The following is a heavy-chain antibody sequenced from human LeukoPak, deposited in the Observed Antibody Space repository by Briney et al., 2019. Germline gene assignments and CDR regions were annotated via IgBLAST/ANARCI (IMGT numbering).Heavy chain of an antibody. CDR3: ARQAVVPAAFTMNDAGAGDAFDI. CDR1: GYSISSGYY. Sequence: SETLSLTCTVSGYSISSGYYWGWIRQPPGKGLEWIGSIYHSGSTYYNPSLKSRVTISVDTSKNQFSLKLSSVTAADTAVYYCARQAVVPAAFTMNDAGAGDAFDIWGQGTMVTVSS. V-gene: IGHV4-38-2*02. D-gene: IGHD2-2*01. CDR2: IYHSGST. J-gene: IGHJ3*02.